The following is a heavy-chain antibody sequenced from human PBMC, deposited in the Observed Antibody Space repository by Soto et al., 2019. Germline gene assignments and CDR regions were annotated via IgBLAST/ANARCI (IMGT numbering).Heavy chain of an antibody. J-gene: IGHJ4*02. CDR1: GGSFSGYY. V-gene: IGHV4-34*01. D-gene: IGHD2-15*01. CDR2: INHSGST. Sequence: QVQLQQWGAGLLKPSETLSLTCAVYGGSFSGYYWSWIRQPPGKGLEWIGEINHSGSTNYNPSLKSRVTKSVEPSKNQFSLKLRSVTAADTAVYYCAGTEEYCSGGSCYSPPYFDYWGQGTLVTVSS. CDR3: AGTEEYCSGGSCYSPPYFDY.